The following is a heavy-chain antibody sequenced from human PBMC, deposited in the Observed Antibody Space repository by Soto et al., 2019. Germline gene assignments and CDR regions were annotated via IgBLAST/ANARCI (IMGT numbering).Heavy chain of an antibody. CDR1: GGSISSGGYY. CDR3: ARGKGSGSYYVSWFDP. V-gene: IGHV4-31*03. D-gene: IGHD3-10*01. CDR2: IYYSGST. Sequence: RSLTCTVSGGSISSGGYYWSWIRQHPGKGLEWIGYIYYSGSTYYNPSLKSRVTISVDTSKNQFSLKLSSVTAADTAVYYCARGKGSGSYYVSWFDPWGQGTLVTVSS. J-gene: IGHJ5*02.